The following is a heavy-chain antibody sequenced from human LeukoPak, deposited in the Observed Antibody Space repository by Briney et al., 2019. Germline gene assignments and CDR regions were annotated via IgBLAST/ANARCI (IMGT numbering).Heavy chain of an antibody. Sequence: ASVKVSCKASGYTFTSYGISWVRQAPGQGLEWMGWISAYNDNTNYAQKLQGRVTMTTDTSTSTAYMELRSLRSDDTAVYYCARVRRLVVPAAIGRERTHDWFDPWGQGTLVTVSS. D-gene: IGHD2-2*01. CDR1: GYTFTSYG. V-gene: IGHV1-18*01. J-gene: IGHJ5*02. CDR3: ARVRRLVVPAAIGRERTHDWFDP. CDR2: ISAYNDNT.